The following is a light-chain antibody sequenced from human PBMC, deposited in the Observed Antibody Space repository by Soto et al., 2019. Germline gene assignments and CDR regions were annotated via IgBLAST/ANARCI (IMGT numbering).Light chain of an antibody. CDR1: ETLRTF. Sequence: EIVLTQSPATLSLSPGERATLSCRATETLRTFLAWYQQKAGQAPRLLIYDASNRATGIPDRFSGSGSGTDFTLTISNLEPEDVATYYCQKCDYLPIFGPGTTVDFK. CDR2: DAS. CDR3: QKCDYLPI. V-gene: IGKV3-11*01. J-gene: IGKJ3*01.